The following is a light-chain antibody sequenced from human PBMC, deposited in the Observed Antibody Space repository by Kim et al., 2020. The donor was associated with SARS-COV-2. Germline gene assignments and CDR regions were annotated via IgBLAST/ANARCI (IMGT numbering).Light chain of an antibody. J-gene: IGKJ1*01. CDR3: QQYNNWPPWT. V-gene: IGKV3-15*01. CDR1: QIVSSN. Sequence: SPVESASLSCRASQIVSSNLAWYQQKPGQAPRLLIYGASTRATGIPARFSGSGSGTEFTLTISSLQSEDFAVYYCQQYNNWPPWTFGQGTKVDIK. CDR2: GAS.